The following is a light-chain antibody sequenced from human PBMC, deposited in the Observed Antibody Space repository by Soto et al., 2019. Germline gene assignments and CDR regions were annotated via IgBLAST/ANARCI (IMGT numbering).Light chain of an antibody. CDR3: SSYTTINNLWV. Sequence: QSALAQPASVSGSPGQSITISCTGMSRDVAAYNFVSWYQQHPGRAPKLIIYDISDRPSGVSGRFSGSRSGSTASLTISGLQAEDQALYYCSSYTTINNLWVFGGGTKLTVL. CDR1: SRDVAAYNF. J-gene: IGLJ3*02. V-gene: IGLV2-14*03. CDR2: DIS.